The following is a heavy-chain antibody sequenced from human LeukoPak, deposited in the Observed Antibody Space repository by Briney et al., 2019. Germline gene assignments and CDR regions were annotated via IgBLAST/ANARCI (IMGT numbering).Heavy chain of an antibody. J-gene: IGHJ6*02. CDR3: ARDVGATYYDFWSGYYTDYYYYGMDV. V-gene: IGHV3-30*04. CDR2: ISYDGSNK. D-gene: IGHD3-3*01. Sequence: GGSLRLSCAASGFTFSSYAMHWVRQAPGKGLEWVAVISYDGSNKYYADSVKGRFTISRDNSKNTLYLQMNSLRAEDTAVYYCARDVGATYYDFWSGYYTDYYYYGMDVWGQGTTVTVSS. CDR1: GFTFSSYA.